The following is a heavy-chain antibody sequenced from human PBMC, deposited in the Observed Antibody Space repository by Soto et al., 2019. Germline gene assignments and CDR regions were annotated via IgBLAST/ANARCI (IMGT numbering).Heavy chain of an antibody. CDR2: SYSGGST. CDR3: ARSSGYDSPLDY. V-gene: IGHV3-53*01. J-gene: IGHJ4*02. D-gene: IGHD5-12*01. CDR1: GFTVSSTY. Sequence: GALRISCAASGFTVSSTYMSWVRQAPGKGLEWVSVSYSGGSTYYADSVKGRFTISRDNSKNTLYLQMNSLRAEDTAVYYCARSSGYDSPLDYWGQGTLVTVAS.